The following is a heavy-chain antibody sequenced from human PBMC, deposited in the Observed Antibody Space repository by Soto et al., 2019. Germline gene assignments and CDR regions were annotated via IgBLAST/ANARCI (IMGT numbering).Heavy chain of an antibody. CDR2: INPNSGGT. J-gene: IGHJ5*02. CDR1: GYTFTGHY. CDR3: ARGDVRVVASFDP. D-gene: IGHD2-15*01. Sequence: ASVKVSCKASGYTFTGHYIHWVRQAPGQGLEWMGWINPNSGGTNYAQKFQGRVTMTRDTSISTAYMELSRLISDDTAVYYCARGDVRVVASFDPWGQGALVTVSS. V-gene: IGHV1-2*02.